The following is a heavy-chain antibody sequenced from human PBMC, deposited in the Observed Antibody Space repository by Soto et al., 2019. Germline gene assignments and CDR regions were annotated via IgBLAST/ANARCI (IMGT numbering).Heavy chain of an antibody. D-gene: IGHD1-26*01. CDR1: GGSISSYY. CDR3: ARGGGSYSKDWFDP. J-gene: IGHJ5*02. CDR2: IYTSGST. Sequence: QVQLQESGPGLVKPSETLSLTCTVSGGSISSYYWSWIRQPAGKGLEWIGRIYTSGSTNYNPSLKSRVTMSVDTSKNQFPLKLSSVTAADTAVYYCARGGGSYSKDWFDPWGQGTLVTVSS. V-gene: IGHV4-4*07.